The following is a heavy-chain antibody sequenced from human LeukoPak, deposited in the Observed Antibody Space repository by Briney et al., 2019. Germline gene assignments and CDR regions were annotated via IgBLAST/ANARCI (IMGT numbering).Heavy chain of an antibody. Sequence: GGSLRLSCAASGFTFSSYAMHWVRQAPGQGLEWVAVILYDGSTKYYADSVKGRFTISRDNSKNTLYLQMNSLRSEDTAVYYCARVFFGNWALTGLDYWGQGTLVTVSS. J-gene: IGHJ4*02. V-gene: IGHV3-30*04. CDR3: ARVFFGNWALTGLDY. D-gene: IGHD7-27*01. CDR2: ILYDGSTK. CDR1: GFTFSSYA.